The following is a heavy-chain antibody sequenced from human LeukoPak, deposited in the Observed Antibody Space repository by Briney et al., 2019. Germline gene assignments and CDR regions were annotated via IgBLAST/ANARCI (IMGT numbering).Heavy chain of an antibody. CDR2: IRYDGSNR. D-gene: IGHD4-17*01. CDR3: ARSYPYDCGDSRVSFDY. V-gene: IGHV3-30*02. J-gene: IGHJ4*02. Sequence: PGGSLRLSCATSGFTFSTYDMHWVRQAPGKGLEWVSFIRYDGSNRNYADSVQGRFTISRDNSKNTLYLQIKSLRAEDTAMFYCARSYPYDCGDSRVSFDYWGQGTLVTVSS. CDR1: GFTFSTYD.